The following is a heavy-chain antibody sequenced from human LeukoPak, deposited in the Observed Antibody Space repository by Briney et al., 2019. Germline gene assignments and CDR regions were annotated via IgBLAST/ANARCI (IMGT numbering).Heavy chain of an antibody. CDR3: AREITMVRGVITINWFDP. CDR1: GGSISSGSYY. D-gene: IGHD3-10*01. Sequence: PSETLSLTCTVSGGSISSGSYYWSWIRQPAGKGLEWIGRIYTSGSTNYNPSLKSRVTISVDTSKNQFSLKLSSVTAADMAVYYCAREITMVRGVITINWFDPWGQGTLVTVSS. V-gene: IGHV4-61*02. CDR2: IYTSGST. J-gene: IGHJ5*02.